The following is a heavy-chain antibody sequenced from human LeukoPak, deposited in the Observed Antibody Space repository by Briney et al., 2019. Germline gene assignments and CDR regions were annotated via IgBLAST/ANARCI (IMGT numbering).Heavy chain of an antibody. D-gene: IGHD2-2*01. CDR1: GVSFSSYS. V-gene: IGHV3-21*01. Sequence: PGGSLRLSCAASGVSFSSYSMNWVRQAPGKGLEWVSSISSGSTYIYYADSVKDRFTISRDNAKNSLYLQVSTLRAEDTAVYYCAREISSSTSFDYWGQGTLVTVSS. CDR2: ISSGSTYI. J-gene: IGHJ4*02. CDR3: AREISSSTSFDY.